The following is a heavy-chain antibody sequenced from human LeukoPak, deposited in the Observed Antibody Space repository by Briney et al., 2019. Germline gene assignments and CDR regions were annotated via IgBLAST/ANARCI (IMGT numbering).Heavy chain of an antibody. D-gene: IGHD1-1*01. CDR2: IYPGDSDT. CDR1: GYTFTNYW. Sequence: GESLKISCKASGYTFTNYWIGWVRQMPGKGLEWMGIIYPGDSDTRYSPSFQGQVTISADKSISTAYLQWSSLKASDTAMYYCARQGTESAFDIWGQGTMVTVSS. J-gene: IGHJ3*02. V-gene: IGHV5-51*01. CDR3: ARQGTESAFDI.